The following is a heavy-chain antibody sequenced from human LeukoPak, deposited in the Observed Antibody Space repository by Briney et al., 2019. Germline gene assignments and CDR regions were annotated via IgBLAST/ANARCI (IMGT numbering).Heavy chain of an antibody. CDR1: GASISSYY. J-gene: IGHJ4*02. CDR3: ARARIAAAGVFDY. CDR2: IYTSGST. Sequence: PSETLSLTCSVSGASISSYYWSWIRQPAAKGLEWIGRIYTSGSTNYNPPLKSRVTMSVDTSKNQFSLKLSSVTAGDTAVYYCARARIAAAGVFDYWGQGTLVTVSS. D-gene: IGHD6-13*01. V-gene: IGHV4-4*07.